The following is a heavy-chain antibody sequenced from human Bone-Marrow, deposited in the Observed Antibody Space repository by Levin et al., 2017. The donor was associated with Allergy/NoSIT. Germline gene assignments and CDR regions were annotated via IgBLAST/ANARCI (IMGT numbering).Heavy chain of an antibody. CDR3: ASGTIYYYYGMDV. CDR1: GYTSTSYY. J-gene: IGHJ6*02. Sequence: ASVKVSCKTSGYTSTSYYMHWVRQSPGQGLEWMGMINPSGRSTSYAQKFQGRVTMTRDTSTRTVYMELSSLRPEDTAVYYCASGTIYYYYGMDVWGQGTTVTVSS. D-gene: IGHD1-1*01. CDR2: INPSGRST. V-gene: IGHV1-46*01.